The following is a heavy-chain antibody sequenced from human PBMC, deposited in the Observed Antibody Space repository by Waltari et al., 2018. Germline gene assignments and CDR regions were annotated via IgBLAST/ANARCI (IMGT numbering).Heavy chain of an antibody. CDR2: IYYSGST. Sequence: QVQLQESGPGLVKPSETLYLTCPVSGGPITSYYWSWIRQPPGKGLEWIGYIYYSGSTNYNPSLKSRVTISVDTSKNQCSLKLSSVTAADTAVYYCAGTQSSGWYGYWGQGTLVTVSS. CDR3: AGTQSSGWYGY. J-gene: IGHJ4*02. CDR1: GGPITSYY. V-gene: IGHV4-59*01. D-gene: IGHD6-19*01.